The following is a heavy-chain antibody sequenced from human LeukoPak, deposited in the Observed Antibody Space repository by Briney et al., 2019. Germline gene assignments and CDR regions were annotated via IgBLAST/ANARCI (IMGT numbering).Heavy chain of an antibody. CDR3: ARAVKYRSGPLTDLLPYYFDY. Sequence: GASVKVSCKASGYTFTNYAMHWVRQAPGQRREWMGWINTGNGNTKYSQEFQGRVTITRDTSANTAYMELSSLRSEDMAVYYCARAVKYRSGPLTDLLPYYFDYWGQGTLVTVSS. CDR1: GYTFTNYA. D-gene: IGHD6-19*01. V-gene: IGHV1-3*03. CDR2: INTGNGNT. J-gene: IGHJ4*02.